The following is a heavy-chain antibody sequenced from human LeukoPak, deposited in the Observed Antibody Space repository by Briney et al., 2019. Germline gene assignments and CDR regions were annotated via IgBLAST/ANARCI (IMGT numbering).Heavy chain of an antibody. Sequence: GGSLRLSCAASGFTFSSYAVSWVRQAPGKGLEWVSAISGSGGSTYYGDSVKGRFTISRDNSKNTLYLQMNSLRAEDTAVYYGAKDLTGNDYWGQGTLVTVSS. J-gene: IGHJ4*02. CDR1: GFTFSSYA. V-gene: IGHV3-23*01. CDR3: AKDLTGNDY. D-gene: IGHD1-14*01. CDR2: ISGSGGST.